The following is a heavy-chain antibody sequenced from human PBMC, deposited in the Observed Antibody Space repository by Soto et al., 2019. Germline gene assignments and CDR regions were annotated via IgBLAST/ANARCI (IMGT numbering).Heavy chain of an antibody. V-gene: IGHV4-30-4*01. CDR3: ARLMVATRNYNWFDP. CDR2: IYFNGTT. CDR1: GGSISSGNYY. J-gene: IGHJ5*02. D-gene: IGHD5-12*01. Sequence: QVQLQESGPGLVRPSQTLSLTCTVSGGSISSGNYYWSWIRQPPGKGLEWIGYIYFNGTTDYNSSLKSRITISVDTSKRPFSLKLRSVTAADTAVYYCARLMVATRNYNWFDPWGQGTLVTVSS.